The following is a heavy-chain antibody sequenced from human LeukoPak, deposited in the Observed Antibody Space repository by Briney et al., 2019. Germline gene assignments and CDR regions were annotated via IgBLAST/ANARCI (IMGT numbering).Heavy chain of an antibody. Sequence: KCGESLKISCKGSEYSFTSYWIGWVRQMPGKGLEWMGIIYPGDSDTRYSPSFQGQVTISADKSISTAYLQWSSLKASDTAMYYCARRSKSYSSGWYDAFDMWGQGTMVTVSS. CDR3: ARRSKSYSSGWYDAFDM. V-gene: IGHV5-51*01. CDR2: IYPGDSDT. J-gene: IGHJ3*02. CDR1: EYSFTSYW. D-gene: IGHD6-19*01.